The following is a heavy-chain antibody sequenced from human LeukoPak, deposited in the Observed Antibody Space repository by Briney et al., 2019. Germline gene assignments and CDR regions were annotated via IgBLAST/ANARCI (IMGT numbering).Heavy chain of an antibody. V-gene: IGHV3-15*07. CDR3: ITRGVVA. D-gene: IGHD2-15*01. J-gene: IGHJ4*02. CDR2: IKSKTDGGTI. Sequence: GGSLRLSCAASGFTFSSYWMYWVRHAPGKGLVWVGRIKSKTDGGTIDYAAPVKGRFTISRDDSKNTLYLQMNSLKAEDTAVYYCITRGVVAWGQGTLVTVSS. CDR1: GFTFSSYW.